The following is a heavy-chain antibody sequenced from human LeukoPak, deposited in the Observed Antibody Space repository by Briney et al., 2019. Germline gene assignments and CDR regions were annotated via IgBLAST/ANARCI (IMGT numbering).Heavy chain of an antibody. CDR2: IYYSGST. D-gene: IGHD4/OR15-4a*01. J-gene: IGHJ2*01. V-gene: IGHV4-39*01. Sequence: SETLSLTCTVSGGSISSSSYYWGWIRQPPGKGLEWIGSIYYSGSTYYNPSLKSRVTISVDTSKNQFSLKPSSVTAADTAMYYCARHVLTRPGFDLWGRGTLVPVSS. CDR1: GGSISSSSYY. CDR3: ARHVLTRPGFDL.